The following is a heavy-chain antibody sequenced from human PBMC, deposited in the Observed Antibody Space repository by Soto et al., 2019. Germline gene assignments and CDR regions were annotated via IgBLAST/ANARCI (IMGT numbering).Heavy chain of an antibody. CDR2: ISPTSSHI. CDR3: TRDRYSGSYQDY. CDR1: GFTFSTYV. Sequence: PGGSLRLSCAASGFTFSTYVMNWVRQAPGKGLEWVSSISPTSSHIYYADSVKGRFAISRDNAKNSLSLQMNSLRAEDTAMYYCTRDRYSGSYQDYWGQGTLVTVSS. D-gene: IGHD3-10*01. V-gene: IGHV3-21*01. J-gene: IGHJ4*02.